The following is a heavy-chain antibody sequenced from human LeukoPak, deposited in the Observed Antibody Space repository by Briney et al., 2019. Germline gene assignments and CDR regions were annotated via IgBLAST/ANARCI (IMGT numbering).Heavy chain of an antibody. CDR2: IKQDGSEK. Sequence: GGSLRLSCAASGLTFSSYWMDWVRQAPGKGLEWVANIKQDGSEKYYVDSVKGRFTISRDNAKNSLYLQMNSLRAEDTAVYYCARERGKLGYCSSTSCYGAFDIWGQGTMVTVSS. CDR1: GLTFSSYW. V-gene: IGHV3-7*01. CDR3: ARERGKLGYCSSTSCYGAFDI. J-gene: IGHJ3*02. D-gene: IGHD2-2*01.